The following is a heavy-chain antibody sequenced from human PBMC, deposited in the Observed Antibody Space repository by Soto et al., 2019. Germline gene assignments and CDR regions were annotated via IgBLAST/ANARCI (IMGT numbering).Heavy chain of an antibody. CDR1: GYSFTDYH. D-gene: IGHD2-8*01. J-gene: IGHJ6*02. V-gene: IGHV1-2*04. Sequence: ASVKVSCKASGYSFTDYHIHWVRQAPGQGLEWLGRINPKSGGTSTAQKFQGWVTMTRDRSISTVYMELTRLRSDDTAVYFCARGHATDCSNGVCSFFYNHELDVWGQGTTVTVSS. CDR2: INPKSGGT. CDR3: ARGHATDCSNGVCSFFYNHELDV.